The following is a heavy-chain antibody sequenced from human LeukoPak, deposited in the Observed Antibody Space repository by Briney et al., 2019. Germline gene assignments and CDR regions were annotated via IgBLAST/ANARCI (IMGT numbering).Heavy chain of an antibody. V-gene: IGHV1-8*01. CDR2: MNPNSGNT. CDR1: GYTFTSYD. CDR3: ARDEGYSYGYDY. J-gene: IGHJ4*02. Sequence: VASVKVSCKASGYTFTSYDINWVRQATGQGLEWMGWMNPNSGNTGYAQKFQGRVTMTRNTSISTAYMELSSLRSEDTAVYYCARDEGYSYGYDYWGQGTLVTVSS. D-gene: IGHD5-18*01.